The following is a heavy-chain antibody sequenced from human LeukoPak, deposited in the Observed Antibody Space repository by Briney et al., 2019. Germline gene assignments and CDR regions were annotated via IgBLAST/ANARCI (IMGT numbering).Heavy chain of an antibody. CDR1: GFTFSTFG. V-gene: IGHV3-23*01. CDR2: IVGSGGTT. CDR3: AKDFTVTLYPGYVFDI. D-gene: IGHD4-17*01. Sequence: VGCLRLSCAASGFTFSTFGMDCVREAPGKGGGWGSGIVGSGGTTYYGDSVKGRFTIYRDNSKNALYLQMNRLRAEDTAVYYCAKDFTVTLYPGYVFDIWGQGTMVTVSS. J-gene: IGHJ3*02.